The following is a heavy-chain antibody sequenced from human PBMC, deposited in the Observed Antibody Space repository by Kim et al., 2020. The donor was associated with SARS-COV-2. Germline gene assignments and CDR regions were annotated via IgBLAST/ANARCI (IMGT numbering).Heavy chain of an antibody. J-gene: IGHJ3*02. V-gene: IGHV4-31*03. CDR2: IYYSGST. D-gene: IGHD2-15*01. Sequence: SETLSLTCTVSGGSISSGGYYWSWIRQHPGKGLEWIGYIYYSGSTYYNPSLKSRVTISVDTSKNQFSLKLSSVTAADTAVYYCAREVVVAAKRGSNAFDIWGQGTMVTVSS. CDR3: AREVVVAAKRGSNAFDI. CDR1: GGSISSGGYY.